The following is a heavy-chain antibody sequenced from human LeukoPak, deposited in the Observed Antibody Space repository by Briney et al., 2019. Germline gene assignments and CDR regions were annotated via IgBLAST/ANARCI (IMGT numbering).Heavy chain of an antibody. CDR3: AKGGTRIQHYLDY. V-gene: IGHV3-23*01. CDR2: ISGSGDST. D-gene: IGHD5-18*01. J-gene: IGHJ4*02. CDR1: GFTFSSYA. Sequence: PGGSLRLSCAASGFTFSSYAMTWVRQAPGKGLEWVSAISGSGDSTYYADSLKGRFTISRDNSKNTLHLQMSSLTAEDTAVYFCAKGGTRIQHYLDYWGQGTLVTVSS.